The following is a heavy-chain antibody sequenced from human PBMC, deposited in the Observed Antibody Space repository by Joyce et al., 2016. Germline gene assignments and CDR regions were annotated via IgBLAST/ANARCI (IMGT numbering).Heavy chain of an antibody. CDR3: ARDGFLEWLGDDY. D-gene: IGHD3-3*01. CDR1: GGSISSSNNY. Sequence: QLQLQESGPGLVRPSETLSLTCTVSGGSISSSNNYWGWIRQPPGKGLEWIGIIYYSGTTYYNPSLKSRVTISVDTSKNQFSLKRSSVTAADTAVYYCARDGFLEWLGDDYWGQGTLVTVSS. J-gene: IGHJ4*02. CDR2: IYYSGTT. V-gene: IGHV4-39*07.